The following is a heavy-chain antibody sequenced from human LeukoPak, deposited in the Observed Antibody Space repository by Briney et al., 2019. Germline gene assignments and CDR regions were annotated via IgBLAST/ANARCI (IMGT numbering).Heavy chain of an antibody. Sequence: GGSLRLSCAASGFTFSSYAMSWVRQAPGKGLEWVSVISGSGGSTYYADSVKGRFTISRDNSKNTLYLQMNSLRAEDTAVYYCAKFMQQWLETVYYFDYWGQGTLVTVSS. CDR1: GFTFSSYA. J-gene: IGHJ4*02. CDR2: ISGSGGST. CDR3: AKFMQQWLETVYYFDY. D-gene: IGHD6-19*01. V-gene: IGHV3-23*01.